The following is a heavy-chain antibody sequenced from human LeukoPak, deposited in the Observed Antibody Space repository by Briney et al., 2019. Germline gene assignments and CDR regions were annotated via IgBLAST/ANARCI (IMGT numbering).Heavy chain of an antibody. CDR2: ISARGGRT. Sequence: QSGGSLRLSCAASRFTFSSYAMTWVRQAPGKGVEWVSTISARGGRTYYADSVKGRFTISRDNSKNTLYLQMNILRAEDTAVYYCAKVSNYYGSGSIDYWGQGTLVTVSS. J-gene: IGHJ4*02. V-gene: IGHV3-23*01. CDR1: RFTFSSYA. CDR3: AKVSNYYGSGSIDY. D-gene: IGHD3-10*01.